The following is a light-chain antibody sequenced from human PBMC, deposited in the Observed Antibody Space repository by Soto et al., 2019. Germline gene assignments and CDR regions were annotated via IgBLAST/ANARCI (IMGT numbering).Light chain of an antibody. J-gene: IGKJ2*01. CDR2: EVS. CDR1: QSINKW. V-gene: IGKV1-5*03. Sequence: DIQMTQSPSTLFVSVGDTVTITCRASQSINKWLAWYQQKPGKAPKLLIYEVSTLESGVPSRFSGSGSGTEFTLTISSLQLDDIATHYCQQYNSFFGQGTKLEIK. CDR3: QQYNSF.